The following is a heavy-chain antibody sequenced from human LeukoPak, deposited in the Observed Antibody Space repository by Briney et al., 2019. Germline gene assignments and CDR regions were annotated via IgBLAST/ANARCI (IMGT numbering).Heavy chain of an antibody. Sequence: ASVKVSCKASGYTFTSYDINWVRQATGQGLEWMGWMNPNSGNTGYAQKFQGRVTMTRNTSISTAYMELSSLRSEDTAVYYCARGYSYYYGSGSYYNLKFDPWGQGTLVTVSS. CDR2: MNPNSGNT. V-gene: IGHV1-8*01. CDR3: ARGYSYYYGSGSYYNLKFDP. J-gene: IGHJ5*02. D-gene: IGHD3-10*01. CDR1: GYTFTSYD.